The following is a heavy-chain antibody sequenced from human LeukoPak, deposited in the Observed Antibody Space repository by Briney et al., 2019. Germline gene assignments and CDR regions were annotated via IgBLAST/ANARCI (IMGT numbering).Heavy chain of an antibody. Sequence: ASVKVSCKASGYTFTGYYMHWVRQAPGQGLEWMGWINPNSGGTNYAQKFQGRVTMTRDTSINTAYMELSRLRSDDTAVYYCARATVTTNWFDPWGQGTLVTVSS. CDR3: ARATVTTNWFDP. D-gene: IGHD4-17*01. V-gene: IGHV1-2*02. CDR1: GYTFTGYY. J-gene: IGHJ5*02. CDR2: INPNSGGT.